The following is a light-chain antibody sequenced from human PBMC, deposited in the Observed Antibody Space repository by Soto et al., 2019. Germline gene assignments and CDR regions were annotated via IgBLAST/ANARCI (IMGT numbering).Light chain of an antibody. CDR1: SSDVGGYNH. V-gene: IGLV2-14*01. Sequence: QSVLTQPASVSGSPGQSFTISCTGTSSDVGGYNHVSWYQHHPGKAPKLMIYEVSNRPSGVSNRFSGSKSGNTASLTISGLQADDEADYYCNSHTSSNTRVFGTGTKVTVL. CDR3: NSHTSSNTRV. J-gene: IGLJ1*01. CDR2: EVS.